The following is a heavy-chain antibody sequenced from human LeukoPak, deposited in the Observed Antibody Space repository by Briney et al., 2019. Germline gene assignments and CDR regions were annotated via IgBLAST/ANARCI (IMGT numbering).Heavy chain of an antibody. V-gene: IGHV4-39*07. CDR2: IYYSGST. Sequence: SETLSLTCTVSGGSISSSSYYWGWIRQPPGKGLEWIGSIYYSGSTYYNPSLKSRVTISVDTSKNQFSLKLSSVTAADTAVYYCARDTIGIGLRLGEYTDYWGQGTLVTVSS. CDR1: GGSISSSSYY. J-gene: IGHJ4*02. CDR3: ARDTIGIGLRLGEYTDY. D-gene: IGHD3-16*01.